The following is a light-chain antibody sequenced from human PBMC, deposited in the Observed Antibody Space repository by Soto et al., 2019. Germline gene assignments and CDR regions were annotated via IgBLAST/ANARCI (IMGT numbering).Light chain of an antibody. J-gene: IGKJ1*01. V-gene: IGKV3-15*01. CDR2: GAS. CDR1: QSVSDS. CDR3: QQYNDWPPRT. Sequence: EIVMTQSPATLSVSLGERVTLSCRASQSVSDSLAWYQQTPGQAPRLLIYGASTRATGIPARFSGSGSGTEFTLTINSLQSEDFAVYYCQQYNDWPPRTFGQGTKVESK.